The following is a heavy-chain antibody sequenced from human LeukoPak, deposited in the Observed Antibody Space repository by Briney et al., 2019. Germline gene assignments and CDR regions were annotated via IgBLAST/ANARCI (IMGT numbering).Heavy chain of an antibody. D-gene: IGHD6-13*01. J-gene: IGHJ3*02. CDR1: GYTFTGYY. CDR3: AKTYSSSWSNFNDAFDI. Sequence: ASVKVSCKASGYTFTGYYMHWVRQAPGQGLEWMGWINPNSGGTNYAQKFQGWVTMTRDTSISTAYMELSRLRSDDTAVYYCAKTYSSSWSNFNDAFDIWGQGTMVTVSS. CDR2: INPNSGGT. V-gene: IGHV1-2*04.